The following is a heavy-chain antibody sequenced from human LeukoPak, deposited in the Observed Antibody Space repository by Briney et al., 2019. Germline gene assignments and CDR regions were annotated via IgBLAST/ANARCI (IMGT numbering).Heavy chain of an antibody. D-gene: IGHD7-27*01. J-gene: IGHJ4*02. CDR2: MKEDGGEI. Sequence: TGGSLRLSCEASAFTFSSYWMSWVRQAPGKGLEWVADMKEDGGEINFVDSVKGRFTISRDNAKNSLYLQMNSLRAEDTAFYYCARDDNWGFDYWGQGALVTVSS. V-gene: IGHV3-7*01. CDR1: AFTFSSYW. CDR3: ARDDNWGFDY.